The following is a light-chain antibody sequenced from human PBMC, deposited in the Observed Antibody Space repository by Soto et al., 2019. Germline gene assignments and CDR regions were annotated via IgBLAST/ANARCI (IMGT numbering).Light chain of an antibody. CDR1: SRHSNYA. CDR2: LNSDGSH. CDR3: KTWVTGIPV. Sequence: QLVLTQSPSASASLGASVKLTCTLSSRHSNYAIAWHQQQPEKGPRYLMKLNSDGSHSKGDGIPDRFSGSSSGAERYLTISSLQSEDEADYYCKTWVTGIPVFGGGTKLTVL. V-gene: IGLV4-69*01. J-gene: IGLJ2*01.